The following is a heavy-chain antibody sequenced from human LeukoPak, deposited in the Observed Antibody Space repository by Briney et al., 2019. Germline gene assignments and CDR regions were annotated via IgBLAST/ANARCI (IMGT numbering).Heavy chain of an antibody. V-gene: IGHV3-53*01. Sequence: HAGGSLRLSCAASGFTVSSNYMSLVRQAPGKGLEWISVIYSGGRTYYADSVKGLFPISRDTSKNTLYLQMNSLRAEDTAVYYCARDYTYYGSSDAFDIWGQGTMVTVSS. CDR3: ARDYTYYGSSDAFDI. CDR1: GFTVSSNY. CDR2: IYSGGRT. J-gene: IGHJ3*02. D-gene: IGHD3-10*01.